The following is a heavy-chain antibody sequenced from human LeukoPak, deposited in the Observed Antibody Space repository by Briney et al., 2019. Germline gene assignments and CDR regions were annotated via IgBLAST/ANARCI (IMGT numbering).Heavy chain of an antibody. CDR1: GYSFTSYW. V-gene: IGHV5-51*01. CDR3: ASAYCGGDCYLNDAFDI. CDR2: IYPGDSDT. D-gene: IGHD2-21*02. J-gene: IGHJ3*02. Sequence: GESLKISCKGSGYSFTSYWIGWVRQMPGKGLEWMGIIYPGDSDTRYSPSFQGQVTISADKSISTAYLQWSSLKASDTAMYYCASAYCGGDCYLNDAFDIRGQGTMVTVSS.